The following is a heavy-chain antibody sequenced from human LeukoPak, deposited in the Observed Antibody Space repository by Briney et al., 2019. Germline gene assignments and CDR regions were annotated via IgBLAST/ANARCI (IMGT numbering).Heavy chain of an antibody. CDR3: ARGAYGLFDY. CDR1: GGSISSYY. CDR2: IYYSGST. J-gene: IGHJ4*02. D-gene: IGHD5-12*01. Sequence: SETLSLTCTVSGGSISSYYWSWIRQPPGKGLEWIGCIYYSGSTNYNPSLKSRVTISVDTSKNQFSLKLSSVTAADTAVYYCARGAYGLFDYWGQGTLVTVSS. V-gene: IGHV4-59*01.